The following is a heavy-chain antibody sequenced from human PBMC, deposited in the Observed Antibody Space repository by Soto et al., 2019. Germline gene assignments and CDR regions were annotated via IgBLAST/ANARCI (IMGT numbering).Heavy chain of an antibody. CDR3: AKRGITGTEEEVKNDY. J-gene: IGHJ4*02. Sequence: QVQLVESGGGVVQPGRSLRLSCAASGFTFSRYGMHWVRQAPGKGLERVAVISSDGSTKYYADSVKGRFTISRDNSKNTLYLQMNSLSGEDTAVYYCAKRGITGTEEEVKNDYWGQGTLVSVSS. CDR1: GFTFSRYG. D-gene: IGHD1-20*01. CDR2: ISSDGSTK. V-gene: IGHV3-30*18.